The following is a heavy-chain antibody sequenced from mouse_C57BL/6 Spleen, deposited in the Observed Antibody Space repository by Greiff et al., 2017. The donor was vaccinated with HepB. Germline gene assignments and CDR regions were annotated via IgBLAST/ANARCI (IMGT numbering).Heavy chain of an antibody. D-gene: IGHD1-1*01. J-gene: IGHJ3*01. Sequence: VQLQQPGAELVKPGASVKLSCKASGYTFTSYWMHWVKQRPGQGLEWIGMIHPNSGSTNYNEKFKSKATLTVDKSSSTAYMQLSSLTSEDSAVYYCVSYYYGSSPFAYWGQGTLVTVSA. CDR3: VSYYYGSSPFAY. CDR2: IHPNSGST. V-gene: IGHV1-64*01. CDR1: GYTFTSYW.